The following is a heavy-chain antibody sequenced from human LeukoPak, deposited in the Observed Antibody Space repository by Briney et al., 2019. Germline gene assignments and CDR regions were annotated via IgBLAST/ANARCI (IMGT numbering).Heavy chain of an antibody. CDR2: IYHSGST. CDR3: MRSVWSGYAKVDY. CDR1: GYSISSGYY. D-gene: IGHD3-3*01. Sequence: PSETLSLTCAVSGYSISSGYYWGWIRQPPGKGLEWIGSIYHSGSTYYNPSLKSRVILSIDTSENQFSLKLSSVTAADTAVYYCMRSVWSGYAKVDYWGQGTLVTVSS. J-gene: IGHJ4*02. V-gene: IGHV4-38-2*01.